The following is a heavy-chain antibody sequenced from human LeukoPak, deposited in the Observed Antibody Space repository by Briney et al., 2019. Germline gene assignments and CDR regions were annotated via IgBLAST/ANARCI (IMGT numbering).Heavy chain of an antibody. Sequence: PSETLSLTCTVSGGSISSYYWSWIRQPLGKGLEWIGYIYYSGSTNYNPSLKSRVTISVDTSKNQFSLKLSSVTAADTAVYYCARVGSGSGSYYNENWFDPWGQGTLVTVSS. CDR3: ARVGSGSGSYYNENWFDP. J-gene: IGHJ5*02. CDR2: IYYSGST. V-gene: IGHV4-59*01. CDR1: GGSISSYY. D-gene: IGHD3-10*01.